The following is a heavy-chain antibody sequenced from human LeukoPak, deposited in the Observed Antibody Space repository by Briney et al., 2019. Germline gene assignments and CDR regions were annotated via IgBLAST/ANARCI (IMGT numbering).Heavy chain of an antibody. CDR2: INSDGSST. D-gene: IGHD2-8*01. V-gene: IGHV3-74*01. Sequence: PGGSLRLSCAASGFTFSSYWMHWVRQAPGKGLVWVSRINSDGSSTSYADSVKGRFTISRDNAKNTLYLQMNSLRAEDTAVYYCARDALEGCTNGVCYSTDDAFDIWGQGTMVTVSS. J-gene: IGHJ3*02. CDR1: GFTFSSYW. CDR3: ARDALEGCTNGVCYSTDDAFDI.